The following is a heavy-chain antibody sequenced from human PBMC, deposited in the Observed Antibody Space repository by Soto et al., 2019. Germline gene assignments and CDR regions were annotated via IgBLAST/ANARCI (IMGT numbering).Heavy chain of an antibody. CDR2: ISSTTNYL. CDR1: GFTFTRYS. CDR3: ARESEDLTSNFDY. V-gene: IGHV3-21*01. Sequence: EVQLVESGGGLVKPGGSLRLSCAASGFTFTRYSMNWVRQAPGKGLEWVSSISSTTNYLYYADSRKGRFTVSRDNAKNSVYLEMNSLSAEDTALYYCARESEDLTSNFDYWGQGTLVTVSS. J-gene: IGHJ4*02.